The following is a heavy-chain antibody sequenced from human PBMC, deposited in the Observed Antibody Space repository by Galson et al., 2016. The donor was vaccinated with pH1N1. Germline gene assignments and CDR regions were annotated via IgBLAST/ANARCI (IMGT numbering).Heavy chain of an antibody. CDR1: VYTLTSYY. J-gene: IGHJ4*02. CDR2: ISGYNGNT. V-gene: IGHV1-18*04. Sequence: SVKVSCKASVYTLTSYYFHWVRQAPGQGLEWMGWISGYNGNTNYAPKVQGRVNMTTDTSTSTTYMELRSLRSDDTAVYYCAREGYCSGGSCYSGASDYWGQGTLVTVSS. CDR3: AREGYCSGGSCYSGASDY. D-gene: IGHD2-15*01.